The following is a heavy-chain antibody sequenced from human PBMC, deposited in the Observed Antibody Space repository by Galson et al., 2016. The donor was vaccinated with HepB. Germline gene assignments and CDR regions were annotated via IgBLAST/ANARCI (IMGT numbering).Heavy chain of an antibody. D-gene: IGHD5/OR15-5a*01. J-gene: IGHJ3*01. CDR2: VYSSGST. V-gene: IGHV4-59*01. CDR3: ARVFYSVVDAFDL. Sequence: ETLSLTCSVSGDSLSSTFWSWIRQPPGKGLEWIGFVYSSGSTNSNPSLKSRLTMSVDTSKNQFSLSLTSVTEADTAVYYCARVFYSVVDAFDLWGQGTMVTVSS. CDR1: GDSLSSTF.